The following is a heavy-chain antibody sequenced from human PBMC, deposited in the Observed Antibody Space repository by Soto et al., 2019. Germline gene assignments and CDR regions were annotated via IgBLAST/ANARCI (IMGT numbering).Heavy chain of an antibody. CDR2: ISSSSSYI. CDR1: GFTFSSYS. J-gene: IGHJ6*02. Sequence: GGSLRLSCAASGFTFSSYSMSWVRQAPGKGLEWVSSISSSSSYIYYADSVKGRFTISRDNAKNSLYLQMNSLRAEDTAVYYCARDLYCSSTSCQYYYYGMDVWGQGTTVTVSS. V-gene: IGHV3-21*01. CDR3: ARDLYCSSTSCQYYYYGMDV. D-gene: IGHD2-2*01.